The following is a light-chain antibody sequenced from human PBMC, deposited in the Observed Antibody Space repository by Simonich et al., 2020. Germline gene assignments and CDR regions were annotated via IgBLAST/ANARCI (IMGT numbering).Light chain of an antibody. V-gene: IGKV3-20*01. CDR2: GAS. CDR1: QSVSSSY. J-gene: IGKJ2*01. Sequence: EIVLTQSPGTLSLSPGERATLSCRASQSVSSSYLAWYQQKPGQAPRLLIYGASRRATGIPDRFRGSGSGTDFTLTISRLEPEDFAVYYCQQYGSSLYTFGQGTKLEIK. CDR3: QQYGSSLYT.